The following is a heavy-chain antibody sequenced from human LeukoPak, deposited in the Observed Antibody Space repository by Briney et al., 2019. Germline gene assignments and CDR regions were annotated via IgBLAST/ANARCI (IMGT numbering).Heavy chain of an antibody. Sequence: GGSLRLSCAASGFTFDDYAMHWVRQAPGKGLEWVSGISWNSGSIGYADSVKGRFTISRDNAKNSLYLQMNSLRAEDTALYYCAKDRETTVTTFGMAVWGQGTTVTVSS. CDR3: AKDRETTVTTFGMAV. J-gene: IGHJ6*02. CDR1: GFTFDDYA. V-gene: IGHV3-9*01. CDR2: ISWNSGSI. D-gene: IGHD4-17*01.